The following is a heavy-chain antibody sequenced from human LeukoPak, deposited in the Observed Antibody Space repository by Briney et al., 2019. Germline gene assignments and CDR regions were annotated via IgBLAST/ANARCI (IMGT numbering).Heavy chain of an antibody. D-gene: IGHD2-2*01. CDR1: GGSFSGYY. Sequence: TLSLTCAVYGGSFSGYYWSWIRQHPGKGLEWIGYIYYSGSTYYNPSLKSRVTISVDTSKNQFSLKLSSVTAADTAVYYCARDLGYVDYWGQGTLVTVSS. CDR3: ARDLGYVDY. J-gene: IGHJ4*02. V-gene: IGHV4-31*11. CDR2: IYYSGST.